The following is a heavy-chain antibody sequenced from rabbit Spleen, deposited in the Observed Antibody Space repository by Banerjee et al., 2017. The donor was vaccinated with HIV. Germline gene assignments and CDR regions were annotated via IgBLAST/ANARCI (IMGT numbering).Heavy chain of an antibody. V-gene: IGHV1S40*01. J-gene: IGHJ6*01. CDR2: IYGDASDST. CDR1: GFSFSSSYY. D-gene: IGHD8-1*01. CDR3: ARDTGTSFSTYGMDL. Sequence: QSLEESGGDLVKPGASLTLTCTASGFSFSSSYYMCWVRQAPGKGLECIACIYGDASDSTWYASWAKGRFTISKTSSTTVTLQMTSLTAADTATYFCARDTGTSFSTYGMDLWGQGTLVTVS.